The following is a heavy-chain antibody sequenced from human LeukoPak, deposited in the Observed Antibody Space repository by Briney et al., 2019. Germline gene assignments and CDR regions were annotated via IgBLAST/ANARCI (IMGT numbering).Heavy chain of an antibody. V-gene: IGHV3-23*01. CDR3: AKAPEGGYYPFDY. CDR1: GFTFSSYA. J-gene: IGHJ4*02. Sequence: GGSLRLSCAASGFTFSSYAMSWVRQAPGKGLEWVSAISGSGGSTYCADSVKGRFTISRDNSKNTLYLQMNSLRAEDTAVYYCAKAPEGGYYPFDYWGQGTLVTVSS. D-gene: IGHD3-22*01. CDR2: ISGSGGST.